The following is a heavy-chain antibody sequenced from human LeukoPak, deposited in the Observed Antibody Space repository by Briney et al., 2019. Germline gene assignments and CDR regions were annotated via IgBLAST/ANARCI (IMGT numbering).Heavy chain of an antibody. J-gene: IGHJ5*02. D-gene: IGHD2-8*01. CDR1: GYTFTSYG. CDR2: ISAYKGNT. V-gene: IGHV1-18*01. CDR3: ARPLLPYCTNGVCYEAGRLWFDP. Sequence: GASVKVSCKASGYTFTSYGISWVRQAPGQGLEWMGWISAYKGNTNYAQKFQGRVTMTRDTSISTAYMELSRLRSDDTAVYYCARPLLPYCTNGVCYEAGRLWFDPWGQGTLVTVSS.